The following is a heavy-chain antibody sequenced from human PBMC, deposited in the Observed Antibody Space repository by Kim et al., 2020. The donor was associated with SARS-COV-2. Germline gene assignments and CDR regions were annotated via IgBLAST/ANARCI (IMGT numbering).Heavy chain of an antibody. D-gene: IGHD2-21*01. J-gene: IGHJ4*02. Sequence: GGSLRLSCAGSGFIFSNYWMTWVRQAPGKGLEWVANIKHDGSEQFCVASVKGRFTISRDNAKSSLYLQMNSLRAEDTAVYYCARHPGPYFDYWGEVTLV. V-gene: IGHV3-7*01. CDR2: IKHDGSEQ. CDR3: ARHPGPYFDY. CDR1: GFIFSNYW.